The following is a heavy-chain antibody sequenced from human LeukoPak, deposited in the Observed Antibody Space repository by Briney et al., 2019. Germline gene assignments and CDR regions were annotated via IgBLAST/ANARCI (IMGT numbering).Heavy chain of an antibody. Sequence: GGSLRLSCAASGFTFDDYAMHWVRQAPGKGLEWVSGISWNSGSIGYADSVKGRFTISRHNAKNSLYLQMNSLRAEDTAVYYCARAAVTHYYYYYYIDVWGTGTTVTVSS. V-gene: IGHV3-9*01. CDR2: ISWNSGSI. D-gene: IGHD4-17*01. CDR3: ARAAVTHYYYYYYIDV. CDR1: GFTFDDYA. J-gene: IGHJ6*03.